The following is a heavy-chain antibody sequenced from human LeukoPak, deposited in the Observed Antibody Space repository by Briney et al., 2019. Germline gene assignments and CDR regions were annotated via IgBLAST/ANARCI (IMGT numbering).Heavy chain of an antibody. CDR2: MNPNSDNT. J-gene: IGHJ6*02. Sequence: ASVKVSCKASGYTFTSNDIHWVRQAPGQGLEWMGRMNPNSDNTGYAQKFQGRVTMTKNTSISTAYMELTSLRSADTAVYYCVRGLVTRSLKWLMENFYYGMDVWGQGTTVTVSS. D-gene: IGHD3-3*01. CDR1: GYTFTSND. CDR3: VRGLVTRSLKWLMENFYYGMDV. V-gene: IGHV1-8*01.